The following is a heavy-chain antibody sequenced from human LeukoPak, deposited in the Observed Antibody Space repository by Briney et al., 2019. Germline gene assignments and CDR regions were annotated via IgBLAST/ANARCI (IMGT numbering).Heavy chain of an antibody. D-gene: IGHD3-10*01. CDR1: GGTFSSYA. J-gene: IGHJ6*03. CDR2: IIPTFGTA. CDR3: ARDYGSGSYYNNYYYYYYMDV. V-gene: IGHV1-69*13. Sequence: SVKVSCKASGGTFSSYAISWVRQAPGQGLEWMGGIIPTFGTANYAQKFQGRVTITADESTSTAYMELSSLRSEDTAVYYCARDYGSGSYYNNYYYYYYMDVWGKGTTVTVSS.